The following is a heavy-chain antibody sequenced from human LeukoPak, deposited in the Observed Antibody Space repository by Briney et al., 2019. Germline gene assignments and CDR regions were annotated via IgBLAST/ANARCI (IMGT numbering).Heavy chain of an antibody. CDR1: GVSISSYY. CDR3: AKKAEGYGDSVTQH. J-gene: IGHJ1*01. Sequence: SEALSLTCTVSGVSISSYYWSWIRQPPGKGLEWIGYIYYSGSTNYNPSLKSRVTISLDTSKNQFSLKLSSVTAADTAVYYCAKKAEGYGDSVTQHWGQGTLVTVSS. D-gene: IGHD4-17*01. V-gene: IGHV4-59*08. CDR2: IYYSGST.